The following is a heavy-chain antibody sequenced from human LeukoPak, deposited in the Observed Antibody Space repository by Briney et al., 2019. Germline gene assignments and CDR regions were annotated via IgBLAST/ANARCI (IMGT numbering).Heavy chain of an antibody. CDR2: INPNSGGT. J-gene: IGHJ6*03. V-gene: IGHV1-2*02. Sequence: GASVKVSCKASGYTFTSYAMNWVRQAPGQGLEWMGCINPNSGGTNYAQKFQGRVTMTRDTSISTAYMELSSLISDDTAVYYCARLEEQLMSGPYYYSYMDVWGKGTTVTVSS. CDR1: GYTFTSYA. CDR3: ARLEEQLMSGPYYYSYMDV. D-gene: IGHD1/OR15-1a*01.